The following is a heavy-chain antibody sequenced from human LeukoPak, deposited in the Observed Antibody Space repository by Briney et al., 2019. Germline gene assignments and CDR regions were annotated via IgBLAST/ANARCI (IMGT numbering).Heavy chain of an antibody. CDR3: ARGQGIAAAGTFDY. D-gene: IGHD6-13*01. CDR1: GGSFSGYY. V-gene: IGHV4-34*01. Sequence: SETLSLSCAVYGGSFSGYYWSWIRQPPGKGLEWIGEINHSGSTNYNPSLKSRVTISVDTSKNQFSLKLSSVTAADTAVYYCARGQGIAAAGTFDYWGQGTLVTVSS. J-gene: IGHJ4*02. CDR2: INHSGST.